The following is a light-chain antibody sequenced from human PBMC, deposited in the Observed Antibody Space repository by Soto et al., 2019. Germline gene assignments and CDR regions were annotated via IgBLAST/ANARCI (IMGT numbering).Light chain of an antibody. CDR2: KAS. CDR1: QSISAW. Sequence: DIQMTQSPSTLSASVGDRVAITCRASQSISAWLAWYQQKPGKAPRLLIYKASSLEIGVPSRFSGSGSGTEFTLTISSLQPDYVATYYCQQYNEYSWTFGQGTKVDIK. J-gene: IGKJ1*01. CDR3: QQYNEYSWT. V-gene: IGKV1-5*03.